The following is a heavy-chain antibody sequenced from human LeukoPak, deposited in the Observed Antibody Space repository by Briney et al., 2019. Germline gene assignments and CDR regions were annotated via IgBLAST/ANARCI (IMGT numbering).Heavy chain of an antibody. D-gene: IGHD2-2*01. CDR2: ISSSSSYI. J-gene: IGHJ6*04. Sequence: GGSLRLSSAASGFTCSSYSMKWVRQAPGEGLEWVSSISSSSSYIYYADSVKGRFTISRDNAKNSLYLQMNSLRAEDTAVYYCARGGYCSSTSCYVNYYYGMDVWGKGTTVTVSS. CDR3: ARGGYCSSTSCYVNYYYGMDV. V-gene: IGHV3-21*01. CDR1: GFTCSSYS.